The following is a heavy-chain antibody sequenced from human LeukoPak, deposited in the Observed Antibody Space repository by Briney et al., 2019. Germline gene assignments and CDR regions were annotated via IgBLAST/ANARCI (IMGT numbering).Heavy chain of an antibody. CDR3: ARGLIAVAGPVWFDP. D-gene: IGHD6-19*01. V-gene: IGHV3-64*01. J-gene: IGHJ5*02. CDR2: ISSNGGST. CDR1: GFTLSSYA. Sequence: PGGSLRLSCAASGFTLSSYAMHWVRQAPGKGLEYVSAISSNGGSTYYANSVKGRFTISRDNSENTLYLQMGSLRAEDMAVYYCARGLIAVAGPVWFDPWGQGTLVTVSS.